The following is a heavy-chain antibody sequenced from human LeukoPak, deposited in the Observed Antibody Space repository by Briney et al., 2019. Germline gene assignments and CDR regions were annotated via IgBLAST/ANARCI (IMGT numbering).Heavy chain of an antibody. D-gene: IGHD3-22*01. J-gene: IGHJ4*02. V-gene: IGHV1-18*01. CDR3: ASDYYDSSGYYYFDY. CDR1: GYTFTSYG. CDR2: ISAYNGNT. Sequence: ASVKVSCKASGYTFTSYGISWVRQAPGQGLEWMGWISAYNGNTNYAQKLQGRVTMTTDTSTSTAYMELSSLRSEDTAVYYCASDYYDSSGYYYFDYWGQGTLVTVSS.